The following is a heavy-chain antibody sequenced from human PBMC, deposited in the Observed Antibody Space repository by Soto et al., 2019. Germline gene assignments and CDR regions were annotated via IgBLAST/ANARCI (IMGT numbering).Heavy chain of an antibody. CDR3: VRLGYSGGWSGFDY. CDR1: GVSISSSNW. V-gene: IGHV4-4*02. CDR2: IYQSGSI. D-gene: IGHD6-19*01. Sequence: QVQLQESGPGLVSPSGTLSLTCAVSGVSISSSNWWGWVRQPPGKGLEWIAEIYQSGSIHHNPYLKSRVTISIDKSKNQFSLKLNFVTAADTAVYYCVRLGYSGGWSGFDYWGQGTLVTVSS. J-gene: IGHJ4*02.